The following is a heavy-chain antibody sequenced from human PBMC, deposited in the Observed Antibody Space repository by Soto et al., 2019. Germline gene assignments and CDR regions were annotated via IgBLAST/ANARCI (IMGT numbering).Heavy chain of an antibody. V-gene: IGHV3-23*01. CDR2: ITGGVGNT. CDR1: GFTFSDYA. J-gene: IGHJ4*02. Sequence: EVQLLESGGGLVQPGGSLRLSCAASGFTFSDYAMTWVRQAPGKGLEWVSSITGGVGNTIYADSVKGRFTTSRDNSKNMLYLQPNSLTADDTAVYYCARPSISAPGTYWGQGTLVTASP. CDR3: ARPSISAPGTY. D-gene: IGHD6-13*01.